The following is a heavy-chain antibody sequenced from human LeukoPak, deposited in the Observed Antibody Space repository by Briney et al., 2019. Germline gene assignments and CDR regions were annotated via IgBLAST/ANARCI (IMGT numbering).Heavy chain of an antibody. CDR2: IKQDGSEK. V-gene: IGHV3-7*01. CDR3: ARVGSREQWRSKDY. J-gene: IGHJ4*02. Sequence: QSGGSLRLSCAASGFTFSSYWMSWVRQAPGKGLEWVANIKQDGSEKYYVDSVKGRFTISRDNAKNSLYLQMNSLRAEDTAVYYCARVGSREQWRSKDYWGQGTLVTVSS. D-gene: IGHD6-19*01. CDR1: GFTFSSYW.